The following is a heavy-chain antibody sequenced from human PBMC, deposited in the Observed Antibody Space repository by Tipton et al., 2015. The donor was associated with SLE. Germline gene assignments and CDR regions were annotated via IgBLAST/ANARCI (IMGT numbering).Heavy chain of an antibody. Sequence: SLRLSCAASGFTFSSYAMSWVRQAPGKGLEWVSAISGSGGSTYYAGSVKGRFTISRDNSKNTLDLQMNSLRAEDTAVYYCAKFPGWVTLFAFDIWGQGTMVTVSS. D-gene: IGHD2-21*02. V-gene: IGHV3-23*01. CDR3: AKFPGWVTLFAFDI. CDR2: ISGSGGST. J-gene: IGHJ3*02. CDR1: GFTFSSYA.